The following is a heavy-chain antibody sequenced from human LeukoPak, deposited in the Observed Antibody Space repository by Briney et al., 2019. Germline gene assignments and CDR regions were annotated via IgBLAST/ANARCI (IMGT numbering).Heavy chain of an antibody. D-gene: IGHD3-22*01. J-gene: IGHJ4*02. V-gene: IGHV1-69*06. Sequence: PLASVKVSCKASGGTFSSYAISWVRQAPGQGLEWMGGIIPIFGTANYAQKFQGRVTITADKSTSTAYMELSSLRSEDTAVYYCARGGSSGYDEIDYWGQGTLVTVSS. CDR1: GGTFSSYA. CDR3: ARGGSSGYDEIDY. CDR2: IIPIFGTA.